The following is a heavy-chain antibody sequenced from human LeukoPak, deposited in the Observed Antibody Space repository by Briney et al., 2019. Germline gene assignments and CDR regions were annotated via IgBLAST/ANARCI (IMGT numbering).Heavy chain of an antibody. CDR3: ARQREPRITMVRGVIHFDY. V-gene: IGHV4-4*07. Sequence: PSETLSLTGTVSGGSIGTYYWSWIRQPAGQGLEWIGRIFTTGGANYNPSLKSRVTMSLDTSKNLFSLKLNSVTAADTAVYYCARQREPRITMVRGVIHFDYWGQGILVTVSS. D-gene: IGHD3-10*01. CDR1: GGSIGTYY. J-gene: IGHJ4*02. CDR2: IFTTGGA.